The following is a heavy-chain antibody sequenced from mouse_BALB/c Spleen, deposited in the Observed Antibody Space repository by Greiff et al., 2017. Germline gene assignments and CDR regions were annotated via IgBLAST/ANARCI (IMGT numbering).Heavy chain of an antibody. CDR3: ARSSDYEAY. Sequence: QVQLKESGAELARPGASVKLSCKASGYTFTSYWMQWVKQRPGQGLEWIGAIYPGDGDTRYTQKFKGKATLTADKSSSTAYMQLSSLASEDSAVYYCARSSDYEAYWGQGTLVTVSA. D-gene: IGHD2-4*01. J-gene: IGHJ3*01. CDR2: IYPGDGDT. CDR1: GYTFTSYW. V-gene: IGHV1-87*01.